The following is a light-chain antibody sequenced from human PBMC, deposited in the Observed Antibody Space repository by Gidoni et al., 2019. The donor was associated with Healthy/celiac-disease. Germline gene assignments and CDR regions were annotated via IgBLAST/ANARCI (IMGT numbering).Light chain of an antibody. CDR1: QSVSSY. Sequence: IVLTHSPATLSLSPGERATLSCRASQSVSSYLAWYQQKPGQAPRLLIYDASNRATGIPARFSGSGSGTDFTLTISRREREEFAVYYCQQRSNWPLTFGGGTKVEIK. CDR2: DAS. V-gene: IGKV3-11*01. J-gene: IGKJ4*01. CDR3: QQRSNWPLT.